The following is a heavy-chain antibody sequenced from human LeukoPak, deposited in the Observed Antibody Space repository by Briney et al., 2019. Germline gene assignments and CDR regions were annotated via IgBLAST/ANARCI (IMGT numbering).Heavy chain of an antibody. D-gene: IGHD6-13*01. Sequence: GGSLRLSCAASGFTFSSYAMSWVRQAPGKGLEWVSAISGSGGSTYYADSVKGRFTISRDNSKNTLYLQMNSLRAEDTAVYYCARNPIPKSIAAAAPGAFDIWGQGTMVTVSS. CDR3: ARNPIPKSIAAAAPGAFDI. CDR1: GFTFSSYA. J-gene: IGHJ3*02. CDR2: ISGSGGST. V-gene: IGHV3-23*01.